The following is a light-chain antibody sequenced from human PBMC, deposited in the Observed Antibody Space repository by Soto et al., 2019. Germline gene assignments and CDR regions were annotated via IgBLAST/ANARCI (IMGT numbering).Light chain of an antibody. CDR2: DVN. J-gene: IGLJ1*01. CDR1: ASDIGGYTF. CDR3: SAHGGTNPYV. Sequence: QSALTQPPSASGSPGQSVAISCTGTASDIGGYTFVSWYQQHPGKAPKLSIYDVNKRPSGVPDRFSGSKSGNTASLTVSGXXXXXEXDYYCSAHGGTNPYVFGTGTKVTVL. V-gene: IGLV2-8*01.